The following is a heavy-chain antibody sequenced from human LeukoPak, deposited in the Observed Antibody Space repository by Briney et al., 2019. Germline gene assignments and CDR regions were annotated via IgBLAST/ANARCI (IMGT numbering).Heavy chain of an antibody. D-gene: IGHD6-13*01. Sequence: ASVKVSCKVSGYTLSELSIHWVRQGPGKGREWMAGFVLEDGERIYAQKFRGRVRVTEDTSTDTAYMELSSLRSEDTAVYYCATLDLPPSTAAVASWGQGTLVTVSS. J-gene: IGHJ5*01. CDR1: GYTLSELS. CDR3: ATLDLPPSTAAVAS. V-gene: IGHV1-24*01. CDR2: FVLEDGER.